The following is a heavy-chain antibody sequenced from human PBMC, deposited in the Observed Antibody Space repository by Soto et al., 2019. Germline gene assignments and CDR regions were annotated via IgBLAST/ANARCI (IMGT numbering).Heavy chain of an antibody. J-gene: IGHJ4*02. V-gene: IGHV1-18*01. D-gene: IGHD3-9*01. CDR3: TRAPGFRSDY. CDR1: GYTFTSYG. Sequence: QVQLVQSGAEVKKPGASVKVSCKASGYTFTSYGISWVRHAPGQRLEWMGWISAYNGNTNYAQKLQGRVNMNTDTSQSPASMEMRSMRSDDTAVSYCTRAPGFRSDYWGQGTLVTVSS. CDR2: ISAYNGNT.